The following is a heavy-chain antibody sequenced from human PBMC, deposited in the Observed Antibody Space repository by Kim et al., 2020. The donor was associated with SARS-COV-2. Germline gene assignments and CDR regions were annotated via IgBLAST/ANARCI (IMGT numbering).Heavy chain of an antibody. CDR2: TYYRSKWYT. Sequence: SQTLSLTCDISGDSVSSNIAAWNWIRQSPSRGLEWLVRTYYRSKWYTDYALSVKGRITINPDTSKNQFSLQLNSVTPEDTAVYYCARDRQRAGTGVDYWGQGTLVTVSS. J-gene: IGHJ4*02. CDR3: ARDRQRAGTGVDY. V-gene: IGHV6-1*01. CDR1: GDSVSSNIAA. D-gene: IGHD6-19*01.